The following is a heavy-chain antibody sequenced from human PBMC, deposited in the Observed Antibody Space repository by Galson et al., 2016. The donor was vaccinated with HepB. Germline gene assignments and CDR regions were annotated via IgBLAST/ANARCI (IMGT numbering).Heavy chain of an antibody. CDR3: AHSYYYGSGTSSGVFDY. Sequence: PALVKPTQTLTLTCTFSGFSLTTSGMGVGWIRQAPGKALEWLAFIFWDDDKRYRPSLATRLTISKDTSNDRVVLTMTNMDPVDTATYYCAHSYYYGSGTSSGVFDYWGQGTLVAVSS. V-gene: IGHV2-5*02. D-gene: IGHD3-10*01. J-gene: IGHJ4*02. CDR2: IFWDDDK. CDR1: GFSLTTSGMG.